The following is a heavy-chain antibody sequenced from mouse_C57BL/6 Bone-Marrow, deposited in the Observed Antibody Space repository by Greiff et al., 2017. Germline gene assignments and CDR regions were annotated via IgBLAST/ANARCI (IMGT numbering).Heavy chain of an antibody. V-gene: IGHV14-4*01. CDR3: TPPCGLDY. CDR1: GYNFKDDY. Sequence: VQLKQSGAELVRPGASVKLSCTASGYNFKDDYMHWVKQRPEQGLEWIGWIDPENGDTEYASKFQGKATITADTSSNTAYLQLSSLTSEDTAVFYCTPPCGLDYWGQGTALTVSS. J-gene: IGHJ2*01. CDR2: IDPENGDT.